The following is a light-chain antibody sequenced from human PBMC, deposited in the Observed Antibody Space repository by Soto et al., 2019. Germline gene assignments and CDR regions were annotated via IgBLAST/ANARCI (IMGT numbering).Light chain of an antibody. V-gene: IGKV3D-20*02. CDR3: QQRSTWPLT. CDR1: QSVSSSY. CDR2: GAS. Sequence: EIVLTQSPGTLSLSPGERATLSCRASQSVSSSYLAWYQQKPGQAPRLLIYGASSRATGIPDRFSGSGSGTDFTLTINNVAPDDSATYYCQQRSTWPLTFGGGTKVEIK. J-gene: IGKJ4*01.